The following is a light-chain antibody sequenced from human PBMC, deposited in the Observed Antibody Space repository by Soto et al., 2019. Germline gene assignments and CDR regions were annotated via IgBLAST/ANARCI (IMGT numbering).Light chain of an antibody. CDR1: QGIRSD. CDR2: ATS. CDR3: LQDYNYPRT. V-gene: IGKV1-6*02. Sequence: AIQMTQSPSSLSASVGDRVTITCRASQGIRSDLGWYQQKPGKAPKLLINATSTLQSGVPSRFSGSGSGTDFTLTISGLHPEDFATYYCLQDYNYPRTFGQGTKVEIK. J-gene: IGKJ1*01.